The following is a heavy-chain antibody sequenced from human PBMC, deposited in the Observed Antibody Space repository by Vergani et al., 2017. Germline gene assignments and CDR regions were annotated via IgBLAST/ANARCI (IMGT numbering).Heavy chain of an antibody. CDR3: ARDTALWFGELFVRAFDI. D-gene: IGHD3-10*01. CDR1: GGSISSSSYY. Sequence: QLQLQESGPGLVKPSETLSLTCTVSGGSISSSSYYWGWIRQPPGKGLEWIGSIYYSGSTYYNPSLKSRVTISVDTSKNHFSLKLSSLTAADTAVYYCARDTALWFGELFVRAFDIWGQGTMVTVSS. V-gene: IGHV4-39*07. CDR2: IYYSGST. J-gene: IGHJ3*02.